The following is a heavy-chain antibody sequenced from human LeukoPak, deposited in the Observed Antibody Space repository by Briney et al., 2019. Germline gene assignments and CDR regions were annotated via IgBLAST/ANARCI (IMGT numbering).Heavy chain of an antibody. CDR3: AKDPQYPGWFDP. CDR1: GGSFSDYY. V-gene: IGHV4-34*01. CDR2: INHSGST. D-gene: IGHD1-14*01. J-gene: IGHJ5*02. Sequence: PSETLSLTCAVYGGSFSDYYWSWIRQPPGKGLEWIGEINHSGSTNYNPSLKSRVTISVDTSKNQFSLKVTSVTAADKAVYYCAKDPQYPGWFDPWGQGTLVTVSS.